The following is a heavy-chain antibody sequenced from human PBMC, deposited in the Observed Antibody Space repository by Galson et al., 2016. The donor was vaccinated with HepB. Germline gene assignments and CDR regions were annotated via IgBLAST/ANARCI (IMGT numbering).Heavy chain of an antibody. Sequence: SLRLSCAASGLTFSSYGMHWVRQAPGKGLDWVSIISYDGSNEDYADSVKGRFTISRDNSKNTLYLQMNSLRPEDTAVYYCAKVAGAGRYVGASDIWGQGTMVTFAS. D-gene: IGHD6-13*01. CDR2: ISYDGSNE. CDR3: AKVAGAGRYVGASDI. J-gene: IGHJ3*02. V-gene: IGHV3-30*18. CDR1: GLTFSSYG.